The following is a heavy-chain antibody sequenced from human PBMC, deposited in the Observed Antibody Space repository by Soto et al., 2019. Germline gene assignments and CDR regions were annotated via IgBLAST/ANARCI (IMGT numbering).Heavy chain of an antibody. Sequence: QVQLVESGGGVVQPGRSLRLSCAAPGFTFSSYGMHWVRQAPGKGLEWVAVIWYDGSNKYYADSVKGRFTISRDNSKNTLYLQMNSLRAEDTAVYYGAGVPYSGSYVQTFDYWGQGTLVTVSS. CDR1: GFTFSSYG. D-gene: IGHD1-26*01. V-gene: IGHV3-33*01. CDR3: AGVPYSGSYVQTFDY. CDR2: IWYDGSNK. J-gene: IGHJ4*02.